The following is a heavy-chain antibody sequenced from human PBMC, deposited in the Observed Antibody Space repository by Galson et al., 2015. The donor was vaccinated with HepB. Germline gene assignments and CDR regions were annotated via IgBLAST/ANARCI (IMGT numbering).Heavy chain of an antibody. V-gene: IGHV3-23*01. CDR1: AFTFNNYA. J-gene: IGHJ3*01. D-gene: IGHD1-26*01. CDR3: AKDWSGSYLGASAFDV. Sequence: AVSAFTFNNYAMSWVRQAPGKGLEWVSGISGSGTGTYYADSVKGRFAISRDNSKNTFFLQMNSLRAEDTAIYYCAKDWSGSYLGASAFDVWGQGTMVTVSS. CDR2: ISGSGTGT.